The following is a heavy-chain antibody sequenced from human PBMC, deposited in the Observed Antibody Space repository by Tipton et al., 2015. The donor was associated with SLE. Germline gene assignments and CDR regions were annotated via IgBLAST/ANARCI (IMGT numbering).Heavy chain of an antibody. CDR1: GFAFSFHT. CDR2: VTNSGGTT. Sequence: SLRLSCTASGFAFSFHTMTWVRQAPGKGLEWVSGVTNSGGTTWSADSVKGRFTISRDNSKNTLYLQMNGLRAEDTAIYYCARDAYGDSTVLLDYWGQGTLVTVAS. V-gene: IGHV3-23*01. D-gene: IGHD4-17*01. CDR3: ARDAYGDSTVLLDY. J-gene: IGHJ4*02.